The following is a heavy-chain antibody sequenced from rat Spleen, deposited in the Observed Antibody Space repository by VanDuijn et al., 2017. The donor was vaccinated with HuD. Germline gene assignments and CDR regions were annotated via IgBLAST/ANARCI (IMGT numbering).Heavy chain of an antibody. J-gene: IGHJ3*01. CDR1: GYTFTSYE. Sequence: QVQLQQSGAELAKPGSSVKISCKPSGYTFTSYEISWLKQTTGQGLEYIGYINTGSGGTYYNEKFKGKATLTVDKSSSTAFMQLSSLTPEDTAVYYCAREGVTTVVTGWFAYWGQGTLVTVSS. D-gene: IGHD1-1*01. CDR3: AREGVTTVVTGWFAY. V-gene: IGHV1-57*01. CDR2: INTGSGGT.